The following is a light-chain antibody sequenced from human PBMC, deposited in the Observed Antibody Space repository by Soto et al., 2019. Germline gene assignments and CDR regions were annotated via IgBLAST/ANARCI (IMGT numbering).Light chain of an antibody. CDR1: SSNIGAGYE. CDR2: GNR. V-gene: IGLV1-40*01. J-gene: IGLJ1*01. Sequence: QAVVTQPPSVSGAPGQSVTISCTGSSSNIGAGYEVQWYQQLPATAHKVLIFGNRNRTSGVPDRFSGSKSGTSASLAITGLQAEEEAHYYCRSYDSRIFYVFGSGTKLTVL. CDR3: RSYDSRIFYV.